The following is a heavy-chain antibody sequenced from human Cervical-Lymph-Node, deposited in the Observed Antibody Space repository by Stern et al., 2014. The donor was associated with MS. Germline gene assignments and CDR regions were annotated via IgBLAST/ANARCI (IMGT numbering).Heavy chain of an antibody. Sequence: QVQLQESGPGLVKPSETLSLTCTVSGGSISSEYWTWIRQPPGKGLEWIGYIYYTGSTSYNPSLKSRVTISIDPSKNHFSLKLTSVTPADTAVYYCARGHTASRNDYWGQGTLITVPS. V-gene: IGHV4-59*01. CDR1: GGSISSEY. D-gene: IGHD2-21*02. CDR2: IYYTGST. J-gene: IGHJ4*02. CDR3: ARGHTASRNDY.